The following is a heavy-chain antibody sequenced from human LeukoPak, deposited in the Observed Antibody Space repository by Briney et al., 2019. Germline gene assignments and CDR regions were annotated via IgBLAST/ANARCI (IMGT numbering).Heavy chain of an antibody. J-gene: IGHJ5*02. CDR2: IYYSGST. CDR1: GGSISSYY. Sequence: PSETLSLTCTVSGGSISSYYWSWIRQPPGKGLEWIGYIYYSGSTNYNPSLKSRVAISVDTSKNQFSLKLSSVTAADTAVYYCARDLGIAAAFGWFDPWGQGTLVTVSS. V-gene: IGHV4-59*01. CDR3: ARDLGIAAAFGWFDP. D-gene: IGHD6-13*01.